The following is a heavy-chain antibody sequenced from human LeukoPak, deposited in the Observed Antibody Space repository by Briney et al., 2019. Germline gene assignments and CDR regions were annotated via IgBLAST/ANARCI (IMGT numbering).Heavy chain of an antibody. CDR2: ISSTSGYI. J-gene: IGHJ4*02. Sequence: PGGSLRLSCAPSGLSFSSYTIHWVRQAPGRGLEWVSSISSTSGYIHYADSVKGRFSISRDNAKNLVHLEMDILRADDTAVYYCARDQRPDYEILIGFYPFDYWGQGTLVTVSS. CDR1: GLSFSSYT. CDR3: ARDQRPDYEILIGFYPFDY. D-gene: IGHD3-9*01. V-gene: IGHV3-21*01.